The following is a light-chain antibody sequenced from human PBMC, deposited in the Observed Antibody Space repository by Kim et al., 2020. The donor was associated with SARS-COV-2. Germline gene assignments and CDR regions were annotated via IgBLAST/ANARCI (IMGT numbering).Light chain of an antibody. CDR3: QSYDSSLSGSV. J-gene: IGLJ1*01. CDR1: RSNNGAGYD. CDR2: GNS. V-gene: IGLV1-40*01. Sequence: RVTISCTGSRSNNGAGYDVHWYQQLPGTAPKLLIYGNSHRPSGVPDRFSGSKSGTSASLAITGLQAEDEADYYCQSYDSSLSGSVLGTGTKVTVL.